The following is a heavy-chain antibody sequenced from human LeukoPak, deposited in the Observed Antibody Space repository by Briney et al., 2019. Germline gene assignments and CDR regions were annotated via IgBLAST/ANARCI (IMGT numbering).Heavy chain of an antibody. Sequence: GASVKVSCKASGGTFSNYAISWVRQAPGQGLEWMGRIIPILGIANYAQKFQGRVTITADKSTSTAYMELSSLRSEDTAVYYCARGVTYSSGWSYYYYGMDVWGQGTTVTVSS. J-gene: IGHJ6*02. CDR3: ARGVTYSSGWSYYYYGMDV. V-gene: IGHV1-69*04. CDR2: IIPILGIA. D-gene: IGHD6-19*01. CDR1: GGTFSNYA.